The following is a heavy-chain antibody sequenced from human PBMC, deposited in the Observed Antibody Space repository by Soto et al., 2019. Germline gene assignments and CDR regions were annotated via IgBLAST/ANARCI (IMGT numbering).Heavy chain of an antibody. J-gene: IGHJ6*02. CDR3: ARDRRSSSFSREKGYYYGMDV. Sequence: SQTLSLTCAISGDSVSSNSAAWNWIRQSPSRGLEWLGRTYYRSKWYNDYAVSAKSRITINPDTSKNQFSLQLNSVTPEDTAVYYCARDRRSSSFSREKGYYYGMDVWGQGTTVTVS. D-gene: IGHD6-6*01. V-gene: IGHV6-1*01. CDR1: GDSVSSNSAA. CDR2: TYYRSKWYN.